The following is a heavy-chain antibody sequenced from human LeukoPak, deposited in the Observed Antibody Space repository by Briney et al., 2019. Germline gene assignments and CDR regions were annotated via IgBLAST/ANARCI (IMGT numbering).Heavy chain of an antibody. CDR1: GFSFSDYW. V-gene: IGHV3-74*01. CDR2: INTDGSDT. D-gene: IGHD1-26*01. J-gene: IGHJ3*02. CDR3: TRGYGNAFDI. Sequence: GGSLRLSCAASGFSFSDYWMHWVRQAPGKGLVWVSRINTDGSDTIYADSVRGRFTIARDNAKNTLRLQMKSLRVEDTAVYYCTRGYGNAFDIWGQGTVVTVSS.